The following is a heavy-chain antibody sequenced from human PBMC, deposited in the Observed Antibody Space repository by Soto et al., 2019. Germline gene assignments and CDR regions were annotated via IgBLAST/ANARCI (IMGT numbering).Heavy chain of an antibody. Sequence: GASVKVSCKASGGTFSSYAISWVRQAPGQGLEWMGGIIPIFGTANYAQKFQGRVTITADESTSTAYMELSSLRSEDTAVYYCARGRAHFCSGPNWFDPRGQATLVTVSS. CDR3: ARGRAHFCSGPNWFDP. CDR1: GGTFSSYA. D-gene: IGHD3-3*02. CDR2: IIPIFGTA. V-gene: IGHV1-69*13. J-gene: IGHJ5*02.